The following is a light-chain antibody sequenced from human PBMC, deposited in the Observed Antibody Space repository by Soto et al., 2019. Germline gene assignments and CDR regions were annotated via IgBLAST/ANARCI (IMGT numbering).Light chain of an antibody. CDR3: QMYGSAPPGT. Sequence: EIVLTQSPATLSLSPGERANLSCRASQSLSSSYLAWYQQKPGRAPRLLIYGASIRATGIPGRFSGSGSGTDFTLTISRLEPEDFAVYYCQMYGSAPPGTFGQGTKVDIK. CDR2: GAS. CDR1: QSLSSSY. V-gene: IGKV3-20*01. J-gene: IGKJ1*01.